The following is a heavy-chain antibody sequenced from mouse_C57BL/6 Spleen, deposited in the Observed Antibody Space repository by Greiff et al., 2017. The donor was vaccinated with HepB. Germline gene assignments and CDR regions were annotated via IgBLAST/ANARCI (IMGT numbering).Heavy chain of an antibody. CDR3: ARLGCGSSYYFDY. V-gene: IGHV5-6*02. J-gene: IGHJ2*01. CDR2: ISSGGSYT. Sequence: DVMLVESGGDLVKPGGSLKLSCAASGFTFSSYGMSWVRQTPDKRLEWVATISSGGSYTYYPDSVKGRFTISRDNAKNTLYLQMSSLKSEDTAMYYWARLGCGSSYYFDYWGQGTTLTVSS. CDR1: GFTFSSYG. D-gene: IGHD1-1*01.